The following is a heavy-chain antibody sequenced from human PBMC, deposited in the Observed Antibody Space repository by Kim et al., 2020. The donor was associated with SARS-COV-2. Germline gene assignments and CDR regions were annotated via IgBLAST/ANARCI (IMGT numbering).Heavy chain of an antibody. J-gene: IGHJ4*02. V-gene: IGHV1-69*13. D-gene: IGHD3-3*01. CDR3: ASGGIRFLEWPPFDY. CDR1: GGTFSSYA. CDR2: IIPIFGTA. Sequence: SVKVSCKASGGTFSSYAISWVRQAPGQGLEWMGGIIPIFGTANYAQKFQGRVTITADESTSTAYMELSSLRSEDTAVYYCASGGIRFLEWPPFDYWGQGTLVTVSS.